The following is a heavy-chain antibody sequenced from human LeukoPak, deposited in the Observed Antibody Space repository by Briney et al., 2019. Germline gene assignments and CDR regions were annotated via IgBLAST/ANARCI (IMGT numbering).Heavy chain of an antibody. D-gene: IGHD3-16*01. CDR1: GFTFSSYE. V-gene: IGHV3-48*03. Sequence: GGSLRLSCAASGFTFSSYEMNWVRQAPGKGLEWVSYISSSGGSIYYADSVKGRFTISRDNAKNSLYLQMNSLRAEDTAVYYCAGIYVFGFPFSFDPWGQGTLVTVSS. CDR3: AGIYVFGFPFSFDP. J-gene: IGHJ5*02. CDR2: ISSSGGSI.